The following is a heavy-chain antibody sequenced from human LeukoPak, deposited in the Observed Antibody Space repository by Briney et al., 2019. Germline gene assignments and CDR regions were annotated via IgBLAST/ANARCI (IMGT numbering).Heavy chain of an antibody. J-gene: IGHJ4*02. V-gene: IGHV3-23*01. CDR3: AKQFTNKLRYFDWLLGPTAYFDY. D-gene: IGHD3-9*01. CDR2: ISAGGGKT. Sequence: GGSLRLSCAASGFTFNDYAMSWVRQAPGKGLEWVSGISAGGGKTYHTNSVRGRFTISRDNSKNTLYLQMNSLRAEDTAVYYCAKQFTNKLRYFDWLLGPTAYFDYWGQGSLVTVSS. CDR1: GFTFNDYA.